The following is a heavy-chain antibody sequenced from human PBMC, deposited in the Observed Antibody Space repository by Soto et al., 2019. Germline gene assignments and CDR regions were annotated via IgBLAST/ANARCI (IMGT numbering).Heavy chain of an antibody. CDR2: SRNKANSYTT. V-gene: IGHV3-72*01. D-gene: IGHD3-10*01. CDR1: GFTFSDHY. J-gene: IGHJ4*02. Sequence: EVQVLESGGGLVQPGGSLRLSCAISGFTFSDHYMDWVRQAPGKGLEWVGRSRNKANSYTTEYAASVKGRFTISRDDLKNSLYLQMNSLKTEDTAVYYCARVMVRAGNYYFDYWGQGTLVTVSS. CDR3: ARVMVRAGNYYFDY.